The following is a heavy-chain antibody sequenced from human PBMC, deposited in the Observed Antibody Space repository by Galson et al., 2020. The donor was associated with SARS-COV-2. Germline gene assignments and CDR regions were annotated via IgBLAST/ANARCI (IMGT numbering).Heavy chain of an antibody. D-gene: IGHD3-22*01. V-gene: IGHV1-24*01. CDR1: RYTLTELS. CDR2: FDPEDGET. Sequence: ASVKVSCNVSRYTLTELSMHWVRQAPGKGLEWMGGFDPEDGETIYAQKFQGRVTMTEDTSTDTAYMELSSLRSEDTAVYYCATMWAYYDSSGYYGYWGQGTLVTVSS. J-gene: IGHJ4*02. CDR3: ATMWAYYDSSGYYGY.